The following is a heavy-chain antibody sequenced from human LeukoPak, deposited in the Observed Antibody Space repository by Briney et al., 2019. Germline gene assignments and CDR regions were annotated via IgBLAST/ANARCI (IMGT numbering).Heavy chain of an antibody. CDR3: ARKYSSSWFKANYYYYGMDV. D-gene: IGHD6-13*01. J-gene: IGHJ6*02. Sequence: GRSLRLSCAASGFTFSSYAMSWVRQAPGKGLEWVSAISGSGGSTYYADSVRGRFTISRDNSKNTLYLQMNSLRAEDTAVYYCARKYSSSWFKANYYYYGMDVWGQGTTVTVSS. CDR2: ISGSGGST. V-gene: IGHV3-23*01. CDR1: GFTFSSYA.